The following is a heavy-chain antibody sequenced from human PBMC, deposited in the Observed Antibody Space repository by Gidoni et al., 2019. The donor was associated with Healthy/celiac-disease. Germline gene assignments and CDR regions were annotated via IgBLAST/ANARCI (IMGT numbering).Heavy chain of an antibody. V-gene: IGHV4-31*03. CDR1: GGSLRRGRSY. Sequence: QVQLPESGPRLVKPPQTLSLTCTVSGGSLRRGRSYWRWIRQHPGKGLEWLGYIYYSGSTYYDPSLKSRVTISVDTSKIQFSLKLSSVTAADTAVYYCARDAGEAYGDPSFSWYFDLWGRGTLVTVAS. D-gene: IGHD4-17*01. CDR3: ARDAGEAYGDPSFSWYFDL. CDR2: IYYSGST. J-gene: IGHJ2*01.